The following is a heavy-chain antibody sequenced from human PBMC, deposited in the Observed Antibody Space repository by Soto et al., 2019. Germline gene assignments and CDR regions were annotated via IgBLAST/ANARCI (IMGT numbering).Heavy chain of an antibody. Sequence: GSLRLSCAASGFTFSSYGMHWVRQAPGKGLEWVAVISYDGSNKYYADSVKGRFTISRDNSKNTLYLQMNSLRAEDTAAYYCAKGPGIAVIGYWGQGTLVTVSS. V-gene: IGHV3-30*18. D-gene: IGHD6-19*01. CDR2: ISYDGSNK. CDR3: AKGPGIAVIGY. CDR1: GFTFSSYG. J-gene: IGHJ4*02.